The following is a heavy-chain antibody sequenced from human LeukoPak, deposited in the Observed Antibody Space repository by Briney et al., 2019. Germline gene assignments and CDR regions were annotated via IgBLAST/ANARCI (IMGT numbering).Heavy chain of an antibody. CDR2: IIPIFGTA. CDR3: ARGPYCTNGVCP. V-gene: IGHV1-69*06. J-gene: IGHJ5*02. Sequence: ASVKVSCKAPGYTFTGYYMHWVRQAPGQGLEWMGGIIPIFGTANCAQKFQGRVTITADKSTSTAYMELSSLRSEDTAVYYCARGPYCTNGVCPWGQGTLVTVSS. D-gene: IGHD2-8*01. CDR1: GYTFTGYY.